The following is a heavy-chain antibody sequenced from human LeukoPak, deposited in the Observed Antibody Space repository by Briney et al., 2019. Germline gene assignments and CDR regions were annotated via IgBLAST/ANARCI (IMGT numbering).Heavy chain of an antibody. V-gene: IGHV4-34*01. CDR3: ARGLWYDYIWGSYRRYFDY. D-gene: IGHD3-16*02. J-gene: IGHJ4*02. CDR2: INHSGST. Sequence: SETLSLTYAAYGGSFSGYYWSWIRQPPGKGLEWIGEINHSGSTNYNPSLKSRVTISVDTSKNQFSLKLSSVTAADTAVYYCARGLWYDYIWGSYRRYFDYWGQGTLVTVSS. CDR1: GGSFSGYY.